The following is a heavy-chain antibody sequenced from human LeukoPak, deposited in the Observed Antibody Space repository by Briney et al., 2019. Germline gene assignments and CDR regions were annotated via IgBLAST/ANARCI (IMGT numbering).Heavy chain of an antibody. CDR2: TYYRSKWFN. Sequence: SQTLSLTCAISGESVSSNNAAWTWIRQSPSRGLEWLGRTYYRSKWFNDYAVSVKSRITINPDTSKSQFFLQLNSVTPEDTAVYYCAREYLGGYLIYWGQGTLVTVSS. CDR1: GESVSSNNAA. D-gene: IGHD3-16*02. CDR3: AREYLGGYLIY. J-gene: IGHJ4*02. V-gene: IGHV6-1*01.